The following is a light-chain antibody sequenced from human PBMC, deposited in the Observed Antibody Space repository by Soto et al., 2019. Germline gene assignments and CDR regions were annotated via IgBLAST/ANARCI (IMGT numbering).Light chain of an antibody. Sequence: MLLSKSPRPLSLSPGEKATPPCSASHIVSSNLAWYQHKAGQAPRLLIYGASTGATGIPAWFSGSGSGTEFSLTISSLQAEDFVVYCCQQYKYWPCTFGQGTKVEIK. CDR3: QQYKYWPCT. CDR2: GAS. CDR1: HIVSSN. V-gene: IGKV3-15*01. J-gene: IGKJ1*01.